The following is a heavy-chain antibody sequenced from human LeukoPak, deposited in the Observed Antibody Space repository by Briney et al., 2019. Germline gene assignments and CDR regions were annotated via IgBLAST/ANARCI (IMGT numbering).Heavy chain of an antibody. CDR1: GFTFNTYE. Sequence: HPGGSLRLSCAASGFTFNTYEMSWVRQAPGKGLEWVSCVSSSGTTMYHADSVKGRFTISRDNAKNSLYLQMNSLRAEDAAVYYCARTADGTSDYWGQGTLVTVSS. CDR2: VSSSGTTM. D-gene: IGHD6-13*01. J-gene: IGHJ4*02. V-gene: IGHV3-48*03. CDR3: ARTADGTSDY.